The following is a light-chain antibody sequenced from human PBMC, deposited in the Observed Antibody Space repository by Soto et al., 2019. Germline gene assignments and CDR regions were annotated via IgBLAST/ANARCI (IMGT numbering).Light chain of an antibody. Sequence: EKVMTQSPATLSMSPGERATLSCRASQSVNSYLAWYQQKPGQAPRLLIYGASTRATGIPARFSGSGSGTEFTLTISSLQSEDFAVYYCQQYNNWPSWTFGQGTK. CDR3: QQYNNWPSWT. CDR2: GAS. CDR1: QSVNSY. J-gene: IGKJ1*01. V-gene: IGKV3-15*01.